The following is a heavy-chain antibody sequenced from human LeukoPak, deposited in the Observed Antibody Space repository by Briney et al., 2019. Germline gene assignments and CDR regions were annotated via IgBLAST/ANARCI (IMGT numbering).Heavy chain of an antibody. CDR1: GFTFSSYS. CDR2: ISSGSSTI. V-gene: IGHV3-48*02. Sequence: GGSLRLSCAASGFTFSSYSMKWVRQAPGKGLEWVSYISSGSSTIYYAESVKGRFTIFRDNAKNSLYMQMNSLRDEDTAVYYRAREYSRSGSYYYGMDVWGQGTTVTVSS. CDR3: AREYSRSGSYYYGMDV. D-gene: IGHD6-6*01. J-gene: IGHJ6*02.